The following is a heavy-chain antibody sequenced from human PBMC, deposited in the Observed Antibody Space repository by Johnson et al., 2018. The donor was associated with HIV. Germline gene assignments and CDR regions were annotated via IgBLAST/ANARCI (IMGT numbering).Heavy chain of an antibody. Sequence: EKLVESGGGLVQPGGSLRLSCAASGFTVRSNYMSWVRQAPGKGLEWVSVIYSGGSTYSADSVEGRFTISRDDSKNTLYLQMNSLRAEDTGLYYCARAIAAAGTVGVDAFDIWGQGTMVTVSS. V-gene: IGHV3-66*01. CDR2: IYSGGST. J-gene: IGHJ3*02. CDR1: GFTVRSNY. CDR3: ARAIAAAGTVGVDAFDI. D-gene: IGHD6-13*01.